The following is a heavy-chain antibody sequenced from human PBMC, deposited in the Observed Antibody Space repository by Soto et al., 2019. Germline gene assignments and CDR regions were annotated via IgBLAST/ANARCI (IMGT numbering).Heavy chain of an antibody. CDR2: IWYDGSNK. Sequence: GGSLRLSCAASGFTFSSYGMHWVRQAPGKGLEWVAVIWYDGSNKYYADSVKGRFTISRDNSKNTLYLQMNSLRAEDTAVYYCARRHSSGWPYYYYGMDVWGQGTTVTVSS. V-gene: IGHV3-33*01. CDR3: ARRHSSGWPYYYYGMDV. D-gene: IGHD6-19*01. J-gene: IGHJ6*02. CDR1: GFTFSSYG.